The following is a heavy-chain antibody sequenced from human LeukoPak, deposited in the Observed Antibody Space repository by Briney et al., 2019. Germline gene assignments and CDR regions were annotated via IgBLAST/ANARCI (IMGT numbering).Heavy chain of an antibody. J-gene: IGHJ4*02. Sequence: GGSLRLSCAASTFAFSSYWMSWVRQAPGKGLEWVASIKQDGTEKYYVDSVKGRFTISRDNAKNSLYLQMNSLRAEDTAVYYCARGSGKPFDYWGQGTLVTVSS. CDR1: TFAFSSYW. CDR2: IKQDGTEK. D-gene: IGHD1-14*01. V-gene: IGHV3-7*01. CDR3: ARGSGKPFDY.